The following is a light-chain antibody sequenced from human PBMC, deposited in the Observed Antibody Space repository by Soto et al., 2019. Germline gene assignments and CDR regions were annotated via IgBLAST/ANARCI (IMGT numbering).Light chain of an antibody. CDR2: AAS. CDR3: QQYESSPRP. V-gene: IGKV3-20*01. J-gene: IGKJ4*01. Sequence: ELVLTQSPGTLSLYPGQRATLSCRASQSVSSSYLAWYQQKVGQAPRLLIYAASTRATGIPDRFSGSGSGTDFTLTISRLEPEDFAVYYCQQYESSPRPFGGGTKVDI. CDR1: QSVSSSY.